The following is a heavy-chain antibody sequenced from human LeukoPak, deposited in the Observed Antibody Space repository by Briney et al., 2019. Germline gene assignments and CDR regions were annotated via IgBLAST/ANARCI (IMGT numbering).Heavy chain of an antibody. V-gene: IGHV1-2*02. D-gene: IGHD3-22*01. Sequence: VASVKVSCKASGYTFINYNINWVRQATGQGLEWMGWINPNSGDTNYAQKFQGRVTMTRDTSISTAYMELSRLTSDDTAFYYCARGSYDSSDFEYFHHWGQGALLTVSS. CDR1: GYTFINYN. CDR2: INPNSGDT. CDR3: ARGSYDSSDFEYFHH. J-gene: IGHJ1*01.